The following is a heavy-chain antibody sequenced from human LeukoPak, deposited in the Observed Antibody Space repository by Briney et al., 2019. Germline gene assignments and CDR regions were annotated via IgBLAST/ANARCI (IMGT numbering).Heavy chain of an antibody. V-gene: IGHV1-2*02. CDR3: ARSTGYCSSTSCPGDWFDP. CDR1: GYTFTGYY. D-gene: IGHD2-2*01. J-gene: IGHJ5*02. Sequence: ASVKVSCKASGYTFTGYYMHWVRQAPGQGLEWMGWINPNSGGTNYAQKFQGRVTMTRDTSISTAYMELSRLRSDDTAVYYCARSTGYCSSTSCPGDWFDPWGQGTLVTVSS. CDR2: INPNSGGT.